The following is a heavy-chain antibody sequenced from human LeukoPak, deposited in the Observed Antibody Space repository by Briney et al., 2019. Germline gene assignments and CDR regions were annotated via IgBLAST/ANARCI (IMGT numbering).Heavy chain of an antibody. Sequence: SETLSLTCTVSGGSISSSSYYWGWIRQPPGKGLEWIGCIYYSGSTYYNPSLKSRVTISVDTSKNQFSLKLSSVTAADTAVYYGARHYGSGSYYSNWFDPWGQGTLVTVSS. CDR3: ARHYGSGSYYSNWFDP. CDR1: GGSISSSSYY. V-gene: IGHV4-39*01. J-gene: IGHJ5*02. CDR2: IYYSGST. D-gene: IGHD3-10*01.